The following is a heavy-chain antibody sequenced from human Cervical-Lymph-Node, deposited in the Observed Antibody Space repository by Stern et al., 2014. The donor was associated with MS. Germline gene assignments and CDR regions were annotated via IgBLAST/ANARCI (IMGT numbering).Heavy chain of an antibody. CDR1: GGPFSSYT. V-gene: IGHV1-69*09. D-gene: IGHD3-10*01. CDR2: IIPILGIA. J-gene: IGHJ6*02. CDR3: ARSGLNGMDV. Sequence: QVQLVQSGAEVKKPGSSVKVSCKASGGPFSSYTISWVRQAPGKGLEWMGRIIPILGIANDAQKFQGRVTITADKSTSTAYMELSSLRSEDTAVYYCARSGLNGMDVWGQGTTVTVSS.